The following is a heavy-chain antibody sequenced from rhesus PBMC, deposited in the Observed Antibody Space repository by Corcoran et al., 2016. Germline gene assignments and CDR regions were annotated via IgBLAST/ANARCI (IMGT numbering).Heavy chain of an antibody. V-gene: IGHV4-80*01. J-gene: IGHJ4*01. Sequence: QVQLQESGPGLVKPSETLSLTCTVSGASISSYWWSCIRQPPGKGLEWIGEINGNRWSTTYNPSLKSRVTISRDTSKNQFSLKLSSVTAADTAVYYCAIEISGYPIDYWGQGVLVTVSS. CDR1: GASISSYW. D-gene: IGHD6-31*01. CDR2: INGNRWST. CDR3: AIEISGYPIDY.